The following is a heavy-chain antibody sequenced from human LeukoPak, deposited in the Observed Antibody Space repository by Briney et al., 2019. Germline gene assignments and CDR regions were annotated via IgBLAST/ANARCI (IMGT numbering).Heavy chain of an antibody. D-gene: IGHD2-15*01. V-gene: IGHV3-33*01. CDR2: IWYDGSNK. Sequence: GGSLRLSCAASGFTFNSYGMHWVRQPPGKGLEWVAVIWYDGSNKYYADSVKGRFTIPRDNSKNTLYLQMNSLRAEDTAVYYCARDLGSPDYWGQGTLVTVSS. CDR3: ARDLGSPDY. CDR1: GFTFNSYG. J-gene: IGHJ4*02.